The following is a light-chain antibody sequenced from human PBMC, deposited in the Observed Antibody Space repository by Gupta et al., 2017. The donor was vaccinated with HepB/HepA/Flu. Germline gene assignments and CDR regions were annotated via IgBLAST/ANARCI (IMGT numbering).Light chain of an antibody. J-gene: IGKJ1*01. V-gene: IGKV2-28*01. CDR1: QSLLQNGYNY. CDR3: MQDLQTRT. CDR2: LGS. Sequence: DIVMTQSPLSLPVTPGEPASISCRSSQSLLQNGYNYLDWYLQKPGQSPQLLIYLGSNRAYGVPDRFSGSGSGTDFTLKISRVEAGDVGIYYCMQDLQTRTFGQGTKVEIK.